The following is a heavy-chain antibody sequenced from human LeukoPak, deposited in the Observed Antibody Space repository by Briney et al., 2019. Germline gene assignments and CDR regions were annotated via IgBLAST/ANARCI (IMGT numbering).Heavy chain of an antibody. J-gene: IGHJ4*02. CDR3: ARGVAAALDY. V-gene: IGHV4-34*01. CDR2: INHSGST. CDR1: GGSFSGYY. Sequence: SETLSLTCAVYGGSFSGYYWSWIRRPPGKGLEWIGEINHSGSTNYNPSLKSRVTISVDTSKNQFSLKLSSVTAADTAVYYCARGVAAALDYWGQGTLVTVSS. D-gene: IGHD6-13*01.